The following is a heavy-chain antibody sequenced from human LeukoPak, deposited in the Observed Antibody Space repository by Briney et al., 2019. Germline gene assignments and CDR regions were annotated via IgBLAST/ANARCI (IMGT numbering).Heavy chain of an antibody. J-gene: IGHJ6*02. CDR1: GGSISSYY. CDR2: IYYSGST. V-gene: IGHV4-59*08. D-gene: IGHD1-1*01. Sequence: PSETLSLTCTVSGGSISSYYWSWIRQPPGTGLEWIGYIYYSGSTNYNPSLKSRVTISVDTSKNQFSLKLSSVTAADTAVYYCASSTGPWYYGMDVWGQGTTVTVSS. CDR3: ASSTGPWYYGMDV.